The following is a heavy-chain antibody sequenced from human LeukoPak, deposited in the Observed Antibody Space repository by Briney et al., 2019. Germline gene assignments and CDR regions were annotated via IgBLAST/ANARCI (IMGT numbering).Heavy chain of an antibody. J-gene: IGHJ4*02. CDR1: GYLFTSYD. Sequence: ASVKVSCKPSGYLFTSYDINWVRQAPGQGLEWMGWVSTYNGNTNYAQDFQGRVTMTTDTSTNTVYMEMRNLTLDDTAVYYCARFEVGRHVDFWGQGTLVTVSS. CDR3: ARFEVGRHVDF. D-gene: IGHD1-26*01. V-gene: IGHV1-18*01. CDR2: VSTYNGNT.